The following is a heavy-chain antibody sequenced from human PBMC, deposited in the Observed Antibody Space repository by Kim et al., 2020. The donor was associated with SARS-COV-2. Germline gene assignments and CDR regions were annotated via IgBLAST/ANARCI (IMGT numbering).Heavy chain of an antibody. CDR2: ISYDGSNK. J-gene: IGHJ6*01. CDR3: ATDLAQWRVSRYFYGMD. D-gene: IGHD6-19*01. Sequence: GGSLRLSCAASGFTFHSYALHWVRQAPGKGPEWVSVISYDGSNKYYADAVKGRSTISSDNSNATLYLHMNSLRLDDTALYYCATDLAQWRVSRYFYGMD. V-gene: IGHV3-30-3*01. CDR1: GFTFHSYA.